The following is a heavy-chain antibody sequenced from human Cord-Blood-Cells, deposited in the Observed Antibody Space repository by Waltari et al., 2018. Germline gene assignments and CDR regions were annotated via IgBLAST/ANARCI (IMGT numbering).Heavy chain of an antibody. D-gene: IGHD4-4*01. CDR3: ARAPATVVFDY. CDR1: GFTFSSYS. V-gene: IGHV3-21*01. CDR2: IGSSSSYI. Sequence: EVQLVESGGGLVKPGGSLRLSCAASGFTFSSYSMNWVRQAPGKGLEWFSSIGSSSSYIYYADSVKGRFTISRDNAKNSLYLQMNSLRAEDTAVYYCARAPATVVFDYWGQGTLVTVSS. J-gene: IGHJ4*02.